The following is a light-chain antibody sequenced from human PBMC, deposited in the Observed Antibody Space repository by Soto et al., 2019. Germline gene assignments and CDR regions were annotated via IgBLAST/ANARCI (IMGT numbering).Light chain of an antibody. V-gene: IGKV3D-20*02. CDR2: DAS. CDR1: QSVSSSY. Sequence: DIVLTQSPGTLSLSPGERAALSCRASQSVSSSYLAWYQQKPGQAPRLLIYDASNRATGIPARFSGSGSGTDFTLTISSLEPEDFAVYYCQLRSNWPPWTFGQGTKVDIK. J-gene: IGKJ1*01. CDR3: QLRSNWPPWT.